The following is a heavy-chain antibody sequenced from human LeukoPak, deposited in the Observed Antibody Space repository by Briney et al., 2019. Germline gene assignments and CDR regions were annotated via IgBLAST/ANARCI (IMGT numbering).Heavy chain of an antibody. CDR2: IYYSGTT. Sequence: PSETLSLTRSVSGGSISGYYWSWIRQPPGKGLEWIGYIYYSGTTIYNPSLKSRLTISLDTSKNQFSLNLSSVTAADTAVYYRARDETHFYGSGSSNWFDPWGQGILVTVSS. V-gene: IGHV4-59*12. CDR1: GGSISGYY. J-gene: IGHJ5*02. CDR3: ARDETHFYGSGSSNWFDP. D-gene: IGHD3-10*01.